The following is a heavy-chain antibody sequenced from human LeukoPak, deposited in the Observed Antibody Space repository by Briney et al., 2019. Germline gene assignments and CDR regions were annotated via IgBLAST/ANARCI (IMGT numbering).Heavy chain of an antibody. Sequence: PGGSLRLSCAASGFTFSSYSMNWVRQAPGKGLEWVSYISSSSSTIYYADSVKGRFTISRDNAKNSLYLQMNSLRAEDTAVYYCASPREDYSGSYYDFDYWGQGALVTVSS. CDR1: GFTFSSYS. J-gene: IGHJ4*02. V-gene: IGHV3-48*04. CDR2: ISSSSSTI. CDR3: ASPREDYSGSYYDFDY. D-gene: IGHD1-26*01.